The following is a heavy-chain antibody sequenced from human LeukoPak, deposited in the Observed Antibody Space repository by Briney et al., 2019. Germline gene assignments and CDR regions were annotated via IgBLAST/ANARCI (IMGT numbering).Heavy chain of an antibody. CDR3: TRTYYDILTGYRYFDY. CDR2: IRSKANSYAT. J-gene: IGHJ4*02. CDR1: GFTFSGSA. Sequence: GGSLRLSCAASGFTFSGSAMHWVRQASGKGLVWVGRIRSKANSYATAYAASVKGRFTISRDDSKNTAYLQMNSLKTEDTAVYYCTRTYYDILTGYRYFDYWGQGTLVTVSS. D-gene: IGHD3-9*01. V-gene: IGHV3-73*01.